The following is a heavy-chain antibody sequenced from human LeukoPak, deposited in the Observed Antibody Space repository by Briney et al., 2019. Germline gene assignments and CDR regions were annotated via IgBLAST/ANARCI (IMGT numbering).Heavy chain of an antibody. CDR1: GGSISSNNW. CDR2: IYHSGSP. J-gene: IGHJ4*02. D-gene: IGHD3-16*01. V-gene: IGHV4-4*02. Sequence: SETLSLTCAVSGGSISSNNWWGWVRQPPGKGLEWIGEIYHSGSPNYNPSLKSRVTISVDKSRNHFSLNLSSVTAADTAVYYCARHYGPWGQGTLVTVSS. CDR3: ARHYGP.